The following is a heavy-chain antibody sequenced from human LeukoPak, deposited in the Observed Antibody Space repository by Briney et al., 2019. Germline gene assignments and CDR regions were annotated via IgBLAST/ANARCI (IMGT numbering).Heavy chain of an antibody. CDR2: IYTSGST. CDR1: GGSISSYY. V-gene: IGHV4-4*07. CDR3: AGTFYPYYYDSSVFDY. Sequence: SETPSLTCTVSGGSISSYYWSWIRQPAGKGLEWIGRIYTSGSTNYNPSLKSRVTMSVDTSKNQFSLKLSSVTAADTAVYYCAGTFYPYYYDSSVFDYWGQGTLVTVSS. D-gene: IGHD3-22*01. J-gene: IGHJ4*02.